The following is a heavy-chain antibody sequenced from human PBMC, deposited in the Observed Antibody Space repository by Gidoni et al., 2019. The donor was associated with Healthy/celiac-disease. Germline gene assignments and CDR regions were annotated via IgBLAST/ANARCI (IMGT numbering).Heavy chain of an antibody. CDR3: ARDSPDIVVVPAAIREAVYYYYYMYV. J-gene: IGHJ6*03. CDR2: IYYSGST. Sequence: VQLHESGPGLEKTSQTLSLTCTVSCLSISSGGYYWSWIRPTPVKGLEWIGYIYYSGSTYYNPALKSRVTISVEPSKNQFSLKRSSVTAADTYVYYCARDSPDIVVVPAAIREAVYYYYYMYVWGKGTTVTVSS. CDR1: CLSISSGGYY. D-gene: IGHD2-2*02. V-gene: IGHV4-30-4*01.